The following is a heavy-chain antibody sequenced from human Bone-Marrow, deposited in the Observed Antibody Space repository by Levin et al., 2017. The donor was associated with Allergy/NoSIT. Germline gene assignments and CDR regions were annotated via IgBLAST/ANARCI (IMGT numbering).Heavy chain of an antibody. J-gene: IGHJ4*02. V-gene: IGHV3-48*02. D-gene: IGHD3-22*01. CDR3: ATDDYYISGPPY. CDR1: EFTFSASN. Sequence: PGGSLRLSCAASEFTFSASNMNWVRQAPGKGLDWLAYISSSSDTEYYADSVSGRFTISRDNAKSTLYLQMNSLRDEDTATYYCATDDYYISGPPYWGQGTLVTVSS. CDR2: ISSSSDTE.